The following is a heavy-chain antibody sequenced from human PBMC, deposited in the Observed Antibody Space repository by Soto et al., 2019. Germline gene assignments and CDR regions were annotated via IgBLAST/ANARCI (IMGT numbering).Heavy chain of an antibody. CDR3: ATAGSYRFDY. CDR2: INSDGSIT. J-gene: IGHJ4*02. V-gene: IGHV3-74*01. Sequence: EVQLVESGGDLVQPGRSLRLSCAASGFTFSTYWMHWVRQAPGKGLVWVSRINSDGSITNYGDSVKGRFTVSRDNAKNTLYLQMNSLRADDTAVYYCATAGSYRFDYWGQGTLLTVSS. CDR1: GFTFSTYW. D-gene: IGHD3-10*01.